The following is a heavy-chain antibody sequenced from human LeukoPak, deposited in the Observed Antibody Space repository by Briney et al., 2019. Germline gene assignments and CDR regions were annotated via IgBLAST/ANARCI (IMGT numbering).Heavy chain of an antibody. CDR3: ANGGAGHSYGYGMDV. Sequence: GGSLRLSCAASGFTFSAYAMSWVRQAPGKRLDWVSTISSGGGNTYYADSVEGRFTISRDNSKNTLYLQMNSLGAEDTAIYYCANGGAGHSYGYGMDVWGQGTTVTVSS. D-gene: IGHD5-18*01. CDR1: GFTFSAYA. CDR2: ISSGGGNT. V-gene: IGHV3-23*01. J-gene: IGHJ6*02.